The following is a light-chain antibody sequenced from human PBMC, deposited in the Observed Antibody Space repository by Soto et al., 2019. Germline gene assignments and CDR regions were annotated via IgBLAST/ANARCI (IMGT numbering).Light chain of an antibody. J-gene: IGKJ4*01. Sequence: EIVMTQSPGTLYVSPGERATLSCRASQSVGNNLAWYQQKPGQAPRLLIHGASIRATGVPARFSGSGSGIDFTLTISSLEPEDFAVYYCQHRSNWPLTFGGGTKVDIK. CDR3: QHRSNWPLT. CDR1: QSVGNN. CDR2: GAS. V-gene: IGKV3-11*01.